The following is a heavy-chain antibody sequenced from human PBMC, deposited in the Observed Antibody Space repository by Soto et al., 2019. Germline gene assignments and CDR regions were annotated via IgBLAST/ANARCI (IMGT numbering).Heavy chain of an antibody. CDR1: GYSFTSYW. CDR2: IYPGDSDT. J-gene: IGHJ6*02. Sequence: GESLKISCKGSGYSFTSYWIGWVRQMPGKGLEWMGIIYPGDSDTRYSPSFQGQVTISADKSISTAYLQWSSLKASDTAMYYCARLGGDPTGAKYYYYYYGMDVWGQGTTVTVSS. CDR3: ARLGGDPTGAKYYYYYYGMDV. D-gene: IGHD4-17*01. V-gene: IGHV5-51*01.